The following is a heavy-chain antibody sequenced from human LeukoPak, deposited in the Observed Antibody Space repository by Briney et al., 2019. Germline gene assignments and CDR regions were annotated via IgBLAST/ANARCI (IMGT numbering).Heavy chain of an antibody. Sequence: SETLSLTCTVSGYSISSGYYWGWIRQPPGKGLEWIGSIYHSGSTYYNPSLKSRVTISVDTSKNQFSPKLSSVTAADTAVYYCARASSGWYSGGETGYFDLWGRGTLVTVSS. D-gene: IGHD6-19*01. J-gene: IGHJ2*01. V-gene: IGHV4-38-2*02. CDR3: ARASSGWYSGGETGYFDL. CDR1: GYSISSGYY. CDR2: IYHSGST.